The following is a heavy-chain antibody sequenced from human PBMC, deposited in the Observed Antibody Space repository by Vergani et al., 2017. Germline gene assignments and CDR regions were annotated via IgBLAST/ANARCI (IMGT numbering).Heavy chain of an antibody. CDR3: ARVNTETNGHLYYYYYMDV. CDR1: GGSFTSYN. D-gene: IGHD4-11*01. J-gene: IGHJ6*03. CDR2: IHHTGRP. Sequence: QVQLQQWGGGLLKPSETLSLTCVVNGGSFTSYNWTWRRQSPGEGLEWVGDIHHTGRPNYNPSLKSRLTMSVNKSRNQFSLTINSVNATDTAIYFCARVNTETNGHLYYYYYMDVWGQGTAVTVS. V-gene: IGHV4-34*01.